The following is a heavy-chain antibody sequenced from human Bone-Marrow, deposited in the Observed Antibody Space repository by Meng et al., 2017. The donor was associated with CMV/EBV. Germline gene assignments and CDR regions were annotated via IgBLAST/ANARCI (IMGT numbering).Heavy chain of an antibody. D-gene: IGHD6-19*01. V-gene: IGHV4-59*01. CDR2: IYYSGST. CDR3: ARGSSGWDYYYYYGMDV. CDR1: GGSISSYY. Sequence: SETLSLTCTVSGGSISSYYWSWIRQPPGKGLEWIGYIYYSGSTNYNPSLKSRVTISVDTSKNQFSLKLSPVTAADTAVYYCARGSSGWDYYYYYGMDVWGQGNTVTVSS. J-gene: IGHJ6*02.